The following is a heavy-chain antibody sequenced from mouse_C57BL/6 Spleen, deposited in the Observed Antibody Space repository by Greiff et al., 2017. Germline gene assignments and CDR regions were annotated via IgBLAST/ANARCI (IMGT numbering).Heavy chain of an antibody. CDR3: ARGTAQVPFAY. J-gene: IGHJ3*01. CDR1: GYTFTSYW. Sequence: VQLQQPGAELVRPGPSVKLSCKASGYTFTSYWMHWVKQRPGQGLEWIGVIDPSDSYTNYNQKFKGKATLTVDTSSSTAYMQLSSLTSEDSAVYYCARGTAQVPFAYWGQGTLVTVSA. CDR2: IDPSDSYT. D-gene: IGHD3-2*02. V-gene: IGHV1-59*01.